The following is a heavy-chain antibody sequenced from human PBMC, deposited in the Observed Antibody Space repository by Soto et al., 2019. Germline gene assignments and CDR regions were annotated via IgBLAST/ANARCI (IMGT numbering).Heavy chain of an antibody. V-gene: IGHV3-21*01. J-gene: IGHJ6*03. CDR2: ISSSSSYI. CDR1: GFTFSSYS. Sequence: GGSLRLSCAASGFTFSSYSMNWVRQAPGKGLEWVSSISSSSSYIYYADSVKGRFTISRDNAKNSLYLQMNSLRAEDTAVYYCARDQVTPVNVDYYYYYMDVWGKGTTVTVSS. CDR3: ARDQVTPVNVDYYYYYMDV.